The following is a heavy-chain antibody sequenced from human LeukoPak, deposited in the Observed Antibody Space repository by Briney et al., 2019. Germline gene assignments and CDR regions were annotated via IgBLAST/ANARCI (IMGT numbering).Heavy chain of an antibody. CDR1: GGSISSSNW. J-gene: IGHJ3*02. CDR3: AREGSRSSSWFRDAFDI. D-gene: IGHD6-13*01. CDR2: IYHSGST. Sequence: SETLTLTCAVSGGSISSSNWWSWIRQPPGKGLEWIGEIYHSGSTYYNPSLKSRVSISVDTSKNQFSLKLSSVTAADTAVYYCAREGSRSSSWFRDAFDIWGQGTMVTVSS. V-gene: IGHV4-4*02.